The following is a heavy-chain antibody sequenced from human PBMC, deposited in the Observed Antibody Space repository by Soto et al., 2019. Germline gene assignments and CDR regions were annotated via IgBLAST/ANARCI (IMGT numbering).Heavy chain of an antibody. V-gene: IGHV1-18*04. Sequence: ASVKVSCKASGYTFTSYGISWVRQAPGQGLEWMGWISAYNGNTNYAQKLQGRVTMTTDTSTSTAYMELRSLRSDDTDVYYCARELIIAAAGNYYFYGMDVWGQVTTVTVSS. J-gene: IGHJ6*02. CDR1: GYTFTSYG. CDR3: ARELIIAAAGNYYFYGMDV. D-gene: IGHD6-13*01. CDR2: ISAYNGNT.